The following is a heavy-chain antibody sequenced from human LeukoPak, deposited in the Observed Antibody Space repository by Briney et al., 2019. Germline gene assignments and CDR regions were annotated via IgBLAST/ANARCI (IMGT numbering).Heavy chain of an antibody. V-gene: IGHV1-18*01. D-gene: IGHD3-22*01. CDR2: ISAYNGNT. Sequence: ASVKVSCKASGYTFTSYGISWVRQAPGQGLEWMGWISAYNGNTNYAQKLQGRVTMTTDTSTSTAYMELRSLRSEDTAIYYCAMRKPYDSSGPFDYWGQGTLVTVSS. CDR1: GYTFTSYG. J-gene: IGHJ4*02. CDR3: AMRKPYDSSGPFDY.